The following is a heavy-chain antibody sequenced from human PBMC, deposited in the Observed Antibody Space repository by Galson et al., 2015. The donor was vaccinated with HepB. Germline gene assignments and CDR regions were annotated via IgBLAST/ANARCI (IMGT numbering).Heavy chain of an antibody. V-gene: IGHV2-5*01. CDR3: AHGSLDFWSGYYAFDI. J-gene: IGHJ3*02. CDR1: GFSLSTSGVG. CDR2: IYWNDDK. D-gene: IGHD3-3*01. Sequence: PALVKPTQTLTLTCTFSGFSLSTSGVGVGWIRQPPGKALEWLALIYWNDDKRYSPSLKSRLTITKDTSKNQVVLTMTNMDPVDTATYYCAHGSLDFWSGYYAFDIWGQGTMVTASS.